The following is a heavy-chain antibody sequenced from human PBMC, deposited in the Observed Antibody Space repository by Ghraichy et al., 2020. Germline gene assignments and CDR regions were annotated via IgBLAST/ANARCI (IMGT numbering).Heavy chain of an antibody. J-gene: IGHJ4*02. CDR2: IYYSGST. CDR3: AITSGVRGVNPPNLDY. D-gene: IGHD3-10*01. V-gene: IGHV4-59*01. CDR1: GGSISSYY. Sequence: SQTLSLTCTVSGGSISSYYWSWIRQPPGKGLEWIGYIYYSGSTNYNPSLKSRVTISVDTSKNQFSLKLSSVTAADTAVYYCAITSGVRGVNPPNLDYWGQGTLVTVSS.